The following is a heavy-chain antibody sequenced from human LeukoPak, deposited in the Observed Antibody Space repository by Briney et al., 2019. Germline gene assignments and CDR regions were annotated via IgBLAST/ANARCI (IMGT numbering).Heavy chain of an antibody. J-gene: IGHJ4*02. Sequence: PSETLSLTCAVSGGSISSGGYSWSWIRQPPGKGLEWIGYIYHSGSTYYNPSLKSRATISVDRSKNQFSLKLSSVTAADTAVYYCARIVGARYFDYWGQGTLVTVSS. CDR1: GGSISSGGYS. V-gene: IGHV4-30-2*01. CDR2: IYHSGST. CDR3: ARIVGARYFDY. D-gene: IGHD1-26*01.